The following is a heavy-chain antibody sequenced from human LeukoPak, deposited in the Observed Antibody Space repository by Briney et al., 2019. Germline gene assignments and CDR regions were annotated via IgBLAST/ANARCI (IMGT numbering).Heavy chain of an antibody. V-gene: IGHV4-59*01. CDR1: GVSISTAY. CDR2: IHYSGST. CDR3: ARDAGATAY. D-gene: IGHD4/OR15-4a*01. J-gene: IGHJ4*02. Sequence: SETLSLTCTVSGVSISTAYWTWVRQPPGKGLEWIGYIHYSGSTTYHPSLESRVTISLDTSKNQIFLKLTSVTSADTAVYYCARDAGATAYWGQGALVTVSS.